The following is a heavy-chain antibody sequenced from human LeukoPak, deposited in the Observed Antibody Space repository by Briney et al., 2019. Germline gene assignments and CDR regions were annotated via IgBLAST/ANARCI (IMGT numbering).Heavy chain of an antibody. J-gene: IGHJ4*02. CDR3: ARGDGSGSYYFDY. D-gene: IGHD3-10*01. CDR2: MNPNSGNT. V-gene: IGHV1-8*02. Sequence: GASVKVSCKASGYTFTGYYMHWVRQATGQGLEWMGWMNPNSGNTGYAQKFQGRVTMTRNTSISTAYMELSSLRSEDTAVYYCARGDGSGSYYFDYWGQGTLVTVSS. CDR1: GYTFTGYY.